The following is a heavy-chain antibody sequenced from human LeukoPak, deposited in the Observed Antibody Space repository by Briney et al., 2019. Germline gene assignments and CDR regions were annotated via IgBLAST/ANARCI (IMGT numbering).Heavy chain of an antibody. CDR1: GFTVSSYY. Sequence: GGSLRLSCVASGFTVSSYYMSWVRQAPGKGLEWVSLLYTGGTTYYADSVEGRFTISRDDSKNTIYLQMNTLRAEDTAVYYCARGGVDYWNPRYWGQGTLVTVSS. CDR2: LYTGGTT. D-gene: IGHD1-1*01. V-gene: IGHV3-53*01. J-gene: IGHJ4*02. CDR3: ARGGVDYWNPRY.